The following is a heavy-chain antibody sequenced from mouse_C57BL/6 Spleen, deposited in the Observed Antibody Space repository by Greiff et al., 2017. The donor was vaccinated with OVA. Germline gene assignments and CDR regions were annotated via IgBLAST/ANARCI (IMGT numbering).Heavy chain of an antibody. J-gene: IGHJ1*03. CDR2: ISYDGSN. D-gene: IGHD1-1*01. Sequence: EVKLQESGPGLVKPSQSLSLTCSVTGYSITSGYYWNWIRQFPGNKLEWIGYISYDGSNNYNPTLKNRISITRDTSKNQFFLKLNSVTTEDTATYYCAREGGSSYWYFDVWGTGTTVTVSS. CDR3: AREGGSSYWYFDV. V-gene: IGHV3-6*01. CDR1: GYSITSGYY.